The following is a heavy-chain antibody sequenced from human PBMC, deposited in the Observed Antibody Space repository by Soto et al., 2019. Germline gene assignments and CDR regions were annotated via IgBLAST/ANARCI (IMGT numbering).Heavy chain of an antibody. V-gene: IGHV3-23*01. Sequence: GGSLRLSCVASGFTFGSYAMTWVRQAPGKGLEWVSAISNSGDMTYHADSVKGRFTISRDIAKNTLHLQMNSLRGEDTAVYYCAKTWYSDYYFDYWGQGTLVTVSS. J-gene: IGHJ4*02. D-gene: IGHD6-13*01. CDR1: GFTFGSYA. CDR3: AKTWYSDYYFDY. CDR2: ISNSGDMT.